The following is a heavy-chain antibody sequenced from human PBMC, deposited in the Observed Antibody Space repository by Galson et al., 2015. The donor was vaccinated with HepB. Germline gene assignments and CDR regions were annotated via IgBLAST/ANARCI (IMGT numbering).Heavy chain of an antibody. V-gene: IGHV3-7*01. Sequence: SLRLSCAASGFTFSSFWMSWVRQAPGKGLEWVANIKQDGGEKYYVDSVMGRFTISRDNAKNSLYLDMNSLRAEDTAVFYCARDSGSGSPWYYFDYWGQGTLVTVSS. CDR2: IKQDGGEK. J-gene: IGHJ4*02. CDR3: ARDSGSGSPWYYFDY. CDR1: GFTFSSFW. D-gene: IGHD3-10*01.